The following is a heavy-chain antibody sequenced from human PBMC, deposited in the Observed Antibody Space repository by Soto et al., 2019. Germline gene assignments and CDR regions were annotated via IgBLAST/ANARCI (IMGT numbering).Heavy chain of an antibody. Sequence: LSLTCTVSGGSISSGDYYWSWIRQPPGKGLEWIGYIYYSGSTYYNPSLKSRVTISVDTSKNQFSLKLSSVTAADTAVYYCARSLLGVTTTLDYWGQGTLVTVSS. CDR2: IYYSGST. V-gene: IGHV4-30-4*01. CDR1: GGSISSGDYY. D-gene: IGHD4-4*01. J-gene: IGHJ4*02. CDR3: ARSLLGVTTTLDY.